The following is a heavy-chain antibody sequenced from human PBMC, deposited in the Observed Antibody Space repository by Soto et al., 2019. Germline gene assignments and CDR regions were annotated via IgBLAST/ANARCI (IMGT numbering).Heavy chain of an antibody. Sequence: GGSLRLSCAASGFICSSYDMSWVRQAPGKGLEWVSTILVDGRTFYVDSVKGRFTISRDSSQNTVYLQMNSLTAGDTALYYCAKATATGGGAFDICGRGTMVTVSS. CDR2: ILVDGRT. CDR1: GFICSSYD. J-gene: IGHJ3*02. CDR3: AKATATGGGAFDI. D-gene: IGHD2-8*02. V-gene: IGHV3-23*01.